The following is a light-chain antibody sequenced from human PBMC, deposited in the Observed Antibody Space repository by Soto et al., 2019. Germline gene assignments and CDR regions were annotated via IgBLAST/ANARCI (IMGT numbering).Light chain of an antibody. CDR2: GNS. CDR1: SSNIGASYA. Sequence: QSVLTQPPSVSGAPGQRVTISCTGSSSNIGASYAVHWYQQLPGTAPKILIYGNSNRPSGVPDRFSGSKSGTSASLAITGLQADDEADYYCQSYDSSLTGSVFGGGTKLTVL. CDR3: QSYDSSLTGSV. J-gene: IGLJ3*02. V-gene: IGLV1-40*01.